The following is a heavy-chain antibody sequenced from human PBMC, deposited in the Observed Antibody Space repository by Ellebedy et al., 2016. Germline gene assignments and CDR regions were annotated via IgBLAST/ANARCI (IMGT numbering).Heavy chain of an antibody. Sequence: ASVKVSCKASGYTFTSYAMHWVRQAPGQRLEWMGWINTANENIKYSQRFQGRVTITKDPSASTAYMELGSLRSEDTAVYFCAREAIAAAKIQPNFDYWGQGTLVTVSS. CDR1: GYTFTSYA. D-gene: IGHD6-13*01. CDR3: AREAIAAAKIQPNFDY. CDR2: INTANENI. V-gene: IGHV1-3*04. J-gene: IGHJ4*02.